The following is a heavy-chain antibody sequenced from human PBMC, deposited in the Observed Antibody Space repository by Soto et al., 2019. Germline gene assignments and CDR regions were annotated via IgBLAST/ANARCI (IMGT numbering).Heavy chain of an antibody. CDR3: AREKYSYGYSHYYYGMDV. J-gene: IGHJ6*02. Sequence: GGSLRLSCAASGFTFSSYAMHWVRQAPGKGLEWVAVISYDGSNKYYADSVKGRFTISRDNSKNTLYLQMNSLRAEDTAVYYCAREKYSYGYSHYYYGMDVWGQGTTVTVSS. D-gene: IGHD5-18*01. CDR1: GFTFSSYA. V-gene: IGHV3-30-3*01. CDR2: ISYDGSNK.